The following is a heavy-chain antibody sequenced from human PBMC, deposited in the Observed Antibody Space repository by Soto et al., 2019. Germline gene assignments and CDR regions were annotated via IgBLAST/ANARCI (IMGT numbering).Heavy chain of an antibody. CDR3: ARVVACGMDV. CDR2: IYHSGST. J-gene: IGHJ6*02. V-gene: IGHV4-30-2*01. D-gene: IGHD3-10*01. Sequence: SETLSLTCAVSGGSISSGGYSWSWIRQPPGKGLEWIGYIYHSGSTYYNPSLKSRVTISVDRSKNQFSLKLSSVTAADTAVYYCARVVACGMDVWGQGTTVTVSS. CDR1: GGSISSGGYS.